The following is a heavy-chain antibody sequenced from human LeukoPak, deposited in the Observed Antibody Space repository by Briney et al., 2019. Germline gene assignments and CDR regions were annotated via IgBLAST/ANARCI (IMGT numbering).Heavy chain of an antibody. CDR2: ISGSGGST. CDR3: AKTGSYYGSGSYYNECLDY. D-gene: IGHD3-10*01. V-gene: IGHV3-23*01. CDR1: GFTFSTYA. Sequence: GGSLRLSCAASGFTFSTYAMTWVRQAPGKGLEWVSGISGSGGSTYSADSVKGRFTISRDNSKNTLYLQMNSLRAEDTALYYCAKTGSYYGSGSYYNECLDYWGQGTLVTVSS. J-gene: IGHJ4*02.